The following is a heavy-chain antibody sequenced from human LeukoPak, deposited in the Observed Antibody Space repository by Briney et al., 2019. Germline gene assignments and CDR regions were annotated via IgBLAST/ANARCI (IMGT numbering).Heavy chain of an antibody. CDR3: AKSPYQLPTGAGSDN. CDR1: GFTFSSYE. D-gene: IGHD2-2*01. Sequence: GGSLRLSCAASGFTFSSYEMNWVRQAPGKGLEWVSYISSSGSTIYYADSVKGRFTISRDNAKNSLYLQMNSLRAEDTAVYYCAKSPYQLPTGAGSDNWGQGTLVTVSS. J-gene: IGHJ4*02. CDR2: ISSSGSTI. V-gene: IGHV3-48*03.